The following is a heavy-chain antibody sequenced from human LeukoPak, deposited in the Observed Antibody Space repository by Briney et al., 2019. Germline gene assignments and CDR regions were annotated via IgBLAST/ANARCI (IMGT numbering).Heavy chain of an antibody. CDR3: ASRVGWGSWYDTFSIYY. Sequence: PGESLKISCKGSGYSFTSYWIGWVRQMPGKGLEWMGIIYPGDSDTRYSPSFQGQVTISADKSISTAYLQWSSLKASDTAMYYCASRVGWGSWYDTFSIYYWGQGTLVTVSS. CDR2: IYPGDSDT. V-gene: IGHV5-51*01. D-gene: IGHD6-13*01. J-gene: IGHJ4*02. CDR1: GYSFTSYW.